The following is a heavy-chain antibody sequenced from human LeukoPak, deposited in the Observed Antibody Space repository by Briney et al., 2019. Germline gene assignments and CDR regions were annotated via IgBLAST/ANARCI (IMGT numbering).Heavy chain of an antibody. CDR2: ISYDGSNK. D-gene: IGHD3-10*01. CDR1: GFTFSSYA. J-gene: IGHJ4*02. V-gene: IGHV3-30-3*01. Sequence: GGSLRLSCAASGFTFSSYAMHWVRQAPGKGLEWVAVISYDGSNKYYADSVKGRFTISRDNSKNTLYLQMNSLRAEDTAVYYCARENPYGSGSPNLDYWGQGTLVTVSS. CDR3: ARENPYGSGSPNLDY.